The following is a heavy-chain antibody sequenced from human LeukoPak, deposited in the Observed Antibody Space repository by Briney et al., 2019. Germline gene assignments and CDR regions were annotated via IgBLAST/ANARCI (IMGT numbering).Heavy chain of an antibody. V-gene: IGHV1-69*13. CDR3: ARDCWGGYSGYEKRPQPGIAVAALYSDYYYGMDV. CDR2: IIPIFGTA. J-gene: IGHJ6*02. CDR1: GGTFSSYA. Sequence: ASVKVSCKASGGTFSSYAISWVRRAPGQGLEWMGGIIPIFGTANYAQKFQGRVTITADESTSTAYMELSSLRSEDTAVYYCARDCWGGYSGYEKRPQPGIAVAALYSDYYYGMDVWGQGTTVTVSS. D-gene: IGHD5-12*01.